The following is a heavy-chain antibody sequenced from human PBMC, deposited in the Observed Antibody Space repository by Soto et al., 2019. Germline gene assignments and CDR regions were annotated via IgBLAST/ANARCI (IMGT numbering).Heavy chain of an antibody. Sequence: GASVKVSCKTSAYTFTSYDISWVRQAPGRGLQWMGWMNPHTGKTAYAQNFQGRITMTRDTSIDTAYMELRSLRSEDTAVYYFGRESYCTGGSCYFDYWGQGTLVTVSS. D-gene: IGHD2-15*01. V-gene: IGHV1-8*01. CDR1: AYTFTSYD. CDR2: MNPHTGKT. CDR3: GRESYCTGGSCYFDY. J-gene: IGHJ4*02.